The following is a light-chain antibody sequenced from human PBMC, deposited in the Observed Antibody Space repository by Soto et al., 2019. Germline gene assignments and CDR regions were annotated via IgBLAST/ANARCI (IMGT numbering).Light chain of an antibody. CDR1: QSVSSY. CDR2: DAS. J-gene: IGKJ4*01. CDR3: QQRSNWQLT. V-gene: IGKV3-11*01. Sequence: EIVLTQSPAPLSLSPGERATLSCRASQSVSSYLAWYQQKPGQAPRLLIYDASNRATGIPARFSGSGSGTDFTLTISSLEPEDFAVYYCQQRSNWQLTFGGGTKVEIK.